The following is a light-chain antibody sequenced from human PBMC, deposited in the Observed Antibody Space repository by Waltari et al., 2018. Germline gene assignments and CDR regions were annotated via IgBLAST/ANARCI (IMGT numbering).Light chain of an antibody. CDR1: SNDIGSYNF. Sequence: QSALTQPASVSGSPGQSITVSCIWTSNDIGSYNFVSLFQQHPGRAPKLMIYVVSERPLGVFERFSGSKSGNAASLTISGLQAEDEADYYCFSYAGSNSFAFGGGTRVTVL. J-gene: IGLJ2*01. CDR3: FSYAGSNSFA. CDR2: VVS. V-gene: IGLV2-23*02.